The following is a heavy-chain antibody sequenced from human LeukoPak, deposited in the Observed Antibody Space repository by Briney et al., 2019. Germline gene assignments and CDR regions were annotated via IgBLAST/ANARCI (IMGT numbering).Heavy chain of an antibody. V-gene: IGHV3-23*01. CDR2: ISGSGDNT. D-gene: IGHD4-17*01. CDR3: ARGRGGDYVPSRFDY. Sequence: GGSLRLSCSGSGFAFSGYAMGWVRQAPGKGLEWVSSISGSGDNTYYADSVDGRFVVSRDNTKNTLYLQMNSLRAEDTALYYCARGRGGDYVPSRFDYWGQGTLVTVSS. CDR1: GFAFSGYA. J-gene: IGHJ4*02.